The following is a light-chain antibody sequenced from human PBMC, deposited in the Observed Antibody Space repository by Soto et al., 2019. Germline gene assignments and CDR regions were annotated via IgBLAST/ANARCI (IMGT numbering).Light chain of an antibody. J-gene: IGKJ1*01. CDR2: GAS. CDR3: QQYSNRPPWT. V-gene: IGKV3-15*01. CDR1: QSVNIN. Sequence: EVVMTQSPATLSVSPGDRATLSCRASQSVNINVAWYQQKPGQAPRLLIYGASTRATGIADRFSGTGYGTEFTLAISSLQSEDFAVYYCQQYSNRPPWTFGQGTKVEIK.